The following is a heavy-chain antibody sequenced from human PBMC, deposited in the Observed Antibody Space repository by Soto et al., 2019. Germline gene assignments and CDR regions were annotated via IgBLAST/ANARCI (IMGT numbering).Heavy chain of an antibody. Sequence: SETLSLTXTVSGGSISSYYWSWIRQPPGKGLEWIGYIYYSGSTNYNPSLKSRVTISVDTSKNQFSLKLSSVTAADTAVYYCARMVRGVRDHYYYGMDVWGQGTTVTVSS. J-gene: IGHJ6*02. V-gene: IGHV4-59*01. CDR1: GGSISSYY. CDR2: IYYSGST. D-gene: IGHD3-10*01. CDR3: ARMVRGVRDHYYYGMDV.